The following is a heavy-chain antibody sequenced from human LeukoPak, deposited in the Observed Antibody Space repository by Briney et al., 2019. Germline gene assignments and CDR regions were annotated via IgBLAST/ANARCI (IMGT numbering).Heavy chain of an antibody. D-gene: IGHD3-10*01. CDR3: ARSMGGSGSYSYYYMDV. CDR2: ISAYNGNT. V-gene: IGHV1-18*01. J-gene: IGHJ6*03. CDR1: GYTFTSYG. Sequence: ASVKVSCMASGYTFTSYGISWVRQAPGQGLEWMGWISAYNGNTNYAQKLQGRVTMTTDTSTSTGYMELRSLRSDDTAVYYCARSMGGSGSYSYYYMDVWGKGTTVTVSS.